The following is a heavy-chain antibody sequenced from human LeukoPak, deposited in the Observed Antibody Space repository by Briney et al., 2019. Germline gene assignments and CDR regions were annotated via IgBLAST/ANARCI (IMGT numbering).Heavy chain of an antibody. D-gene: IGHD2-15*01. J-gene: IGHJ4*02. CDR1: GFTFSDYY. Sequence: PGGSLRLSCAASGFTFSDYYMSWIRQAPGKGLEWVSYISSSGSTIYYADSVKGRFTISRDNAKNSLYLQMNSLRAEDTAVYYCARDRARATYYFDYWGQGTLVTVSS. CDR2: ISSSGSTI. V-gene: IGHV3-11*01. CDR3: ARDRARATYYFDY.